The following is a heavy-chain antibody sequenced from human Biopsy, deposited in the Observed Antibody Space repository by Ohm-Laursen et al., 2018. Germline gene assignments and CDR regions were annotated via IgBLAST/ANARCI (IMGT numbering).Heavy chain of an antibody. CDR1: GGSIYKFF. V-gene: IGHV4-59*01. D-gene: IGHD1-26*01. Sequence: SETLSLTCTVSGGSIYKFFWSWIRQPPGKGLEWIGYIYYSGSTNYNPSLKSRVTISVDRSKNHFSLELSSVTAADTAVYYCARVGVGAPSIDYFDSWGQGALVTVSS. CDR2: IYYSGST. J-gene: IGHJ4*02. CDR3: ARVGVGAPSIDYFDS.